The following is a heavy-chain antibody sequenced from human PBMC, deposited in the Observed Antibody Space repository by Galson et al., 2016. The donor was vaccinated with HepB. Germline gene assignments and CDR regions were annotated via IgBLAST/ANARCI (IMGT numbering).Heavy chain of an antibody. CDR2: ISYDGSNK. D-gene: IGHD3-9*01. CDR3: ARDRRRYFDWFVL. CDR1: GFTFSSYA. Sequence: SLRLSCAASGFTFSSYAMHWVRQAPGKGLEWVAVISYDGSNKYYADSVKGRFTTSRDNSKNTLYLQMNSLRAEDTAVYYCARDRRRYFDWFVLWGQGTLVTVSS. J-gene: IGHJ4*02. V-gene: IGHV3-30-3*01.